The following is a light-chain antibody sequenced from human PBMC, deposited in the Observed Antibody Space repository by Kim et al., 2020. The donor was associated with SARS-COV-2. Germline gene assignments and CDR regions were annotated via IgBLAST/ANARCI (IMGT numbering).Light chain of an antibody. V-gene: IGKV3-20*01. CDR2: GVS. J-gene: IGKJ2*03. CDR3: QEDGGSLVS. Sequence: EIVLTQSPGTLSLSPGERATLSCRASQSVSSSYLAWYQQKPGQSPRLLIYGVSSRAPGIPDRFSCGGSGTDFTLTISRVEPEDLAGYYWQEDGGSLVSFGQGNRVEN. CDR1: QSVSSSY.